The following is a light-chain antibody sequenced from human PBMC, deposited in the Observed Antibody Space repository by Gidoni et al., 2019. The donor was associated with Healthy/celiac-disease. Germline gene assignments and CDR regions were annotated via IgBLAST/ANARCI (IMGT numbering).Light chain of an antibody. CDR3: QQRSNWPLMYT. J-gene: IGKJ2*01. V-gene: IGKV3-11*01. Sequence: EIVLTQSTATLSLSPGERATLSCRASQSVSSYLAWYQQKPGQAPRLLIYDASTRAAGIPARFSGSGSGTDFTLTISSLEPEDFAVYYCQQRSNWPLMYTFGQGTKLEIK. CDR1: QSVSSY. CDR2: DAS.